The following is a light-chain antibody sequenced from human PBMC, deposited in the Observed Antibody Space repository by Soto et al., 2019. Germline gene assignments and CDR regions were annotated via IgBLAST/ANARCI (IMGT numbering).Light chain of an antibody. CDR3: QEYNNWPGT. V-gene: IGKV3-15*01. Sequence: EIVMTQSPATLSVSPGERATLSCRASQSVSSSLAWYQQKPGQAPRLLIYGASTRATGIPARFSGSGSGTEFPLTISSLQSEDFAVYYCQEYNNWPGTFGQGTKVEIK. CDR1: QSVSSS. CDR2: GAS. J-gene: IGKJ1*01.